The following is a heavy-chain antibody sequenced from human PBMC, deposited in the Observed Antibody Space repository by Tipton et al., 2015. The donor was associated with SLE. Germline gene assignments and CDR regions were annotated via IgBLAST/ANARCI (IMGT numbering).Heavy chain of an antibody. CDR3: ARDPREGNYFSSFVY. D-gene: IGHD2/OR15-2a*01. Sequence: QLVQSGGGLVQPGGSLRLSCAASGFTFSSYWMTWVRQTPGNGLEWVANIKQDGSEKYYVDSMEGRFTISRDNAKNSLFLQINSLRAEDTAVYYCARDPREGNYFSSFVYWGQGTRVTVSS. J-gene: IGHJ4*02. CDR1: GFTFSSYW. CDR2: IKQDGSEK. V-gene: IGHV3-7*01.